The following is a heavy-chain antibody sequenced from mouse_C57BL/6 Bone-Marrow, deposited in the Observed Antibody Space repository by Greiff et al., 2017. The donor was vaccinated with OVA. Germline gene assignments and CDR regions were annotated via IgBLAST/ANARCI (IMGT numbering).Heavy chain of an antibody. CDR3: ARALTAQAPWFAY. D-gene: IGHD3-2*02. CDR2: INPNYGTT. Sequence: VQLKESGPELVKPGASVKISCKASGYSFTDYNMNWVKQSNGKSLEWIGVINPNYGTTSYNQKFKGKATLTVDQSSSTAYMQLNSLTSEDSAVYYCARALTAQAPWFAYWGQGTLVTVSA. J-gene: IGHJ3*01. V-gene: IGHV1-39*01. CDR1: GYSFTDYN.